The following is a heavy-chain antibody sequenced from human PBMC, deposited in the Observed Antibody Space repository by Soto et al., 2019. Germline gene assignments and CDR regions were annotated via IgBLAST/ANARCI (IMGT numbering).Heavy chain of an antibody. CDR3: ARSSHQESWCDP. D-gene: IGHD6-13*01. CDR1: NGSISNFY. Sequence: QVQLQESGPGLVKPSETLSLSCTVSNGSISNFYWNWIRHPPGKGLEWIGRIYISGSSSYNPSLRSRVTMSVDASKNQFSLKLNSVTAADTAVYYCARSSHQESWCDPWGQGTLVTVSS. CDR2: IYISGSS. V-gene: IGHV4-4*07. J-gene: IGHJ5*02.